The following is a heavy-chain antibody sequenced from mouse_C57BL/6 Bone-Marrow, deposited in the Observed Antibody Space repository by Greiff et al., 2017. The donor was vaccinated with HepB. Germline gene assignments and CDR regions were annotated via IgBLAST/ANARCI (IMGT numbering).Heavy chain of an antibody. CDR1: GFTFTSYW. Sequence: VQLQQPGAELVKPGASVKMSCKASGFTFTSYWITWVKQRPGQGLEWIGDIYPDSGSTNYNEKFKSKATLTVDTSSSTAYMQLSSLTSEDSAVYYCARDTRVVDDWGKGTTLTVST. CDR3: ARDTRVVDD. V-gene: IGHV1-55*01. J-gene: IGHJ2*01. D-gene: IGHD1-1*01. CDR2: IYPDSGST.